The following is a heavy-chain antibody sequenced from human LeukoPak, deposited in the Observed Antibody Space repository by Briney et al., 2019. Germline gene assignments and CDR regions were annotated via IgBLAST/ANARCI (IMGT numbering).Heavy chain of an antibody. J-gene: IGHJ5*02. Sequence: PSETLSLTCTVSGGSISSYYWSWIRQSPGKGLEWIGYIYYSGSTNYNPSLKSRVTISVDTSKNQFSLKLSSVTAADTAVYYCASSRGSSNWFDLWGQGTLVTVSS. D-gene: IGHD6-13*01. V-gene: IGHV4-59*01. CDR2: IYYSGST. CDR3: ASSRGSSNWFDL. CDR1: GGSISSYY.